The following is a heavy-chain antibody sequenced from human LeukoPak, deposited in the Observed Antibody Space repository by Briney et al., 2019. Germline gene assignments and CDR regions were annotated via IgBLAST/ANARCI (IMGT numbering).Heavy chain of an antibody. V-gene: IGHV3-74*01. CDR3: ARDHYGGNSDY. CDR2: INTDGSAT. Sequence: GGSLRLSCAASGFTFSSYWMSWVRQAPGKGLVWVSRINTDGSATYYADSVKGRFTISRDNARNTLYLQMNTLRAEDTAVYYCARDHYGGNSDYWGQGTLVTVSP. CDR1: GFTFSSYW. D-gene: IGHD4-23*01. J-gene: IGHJ4*02.